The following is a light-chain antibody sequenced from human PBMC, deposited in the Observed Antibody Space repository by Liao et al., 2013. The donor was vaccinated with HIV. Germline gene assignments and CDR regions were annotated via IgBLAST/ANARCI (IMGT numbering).Light chain of an antibody. CDR1: KLGDKY. CDR2: QDS. CDR3: QAWDSSTRDVV. V-gene: IGLV3-1*01. J-gene: IGLJ2*01. Sequence: SYEVTQPHAVSVSPGQTASITCSGDKLGDKYACWYQQKPGQSPVLVIYQDSKRPSGIPERFSGSNSGNTATLTISGTQAMDEADYYCQAWDSSTRDVVFGGGTKLTVL.